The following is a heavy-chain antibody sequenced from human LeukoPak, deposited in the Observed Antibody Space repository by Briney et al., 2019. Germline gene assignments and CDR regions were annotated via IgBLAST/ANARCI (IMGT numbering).Heavy chain of an antibody. Sequence: ASVKVSCKASGYTFTSYFMHWVRQAPGQGLEWMGIINPSGGSTAYTQKFQGRVTMTRDMSTSTVYMELSSLRSEDTAVYYCTRGRLITMLYRNWFDPWGQGTLVTVSS. CDR2: INPSGGST. J-gene: IGHJ5*02. D-gene: IGHD3-10*02. CDR3: TRGRLITMLYRNWFDP. V-gene: IGHV1-46*01. CDR1: GYTFTSYF.